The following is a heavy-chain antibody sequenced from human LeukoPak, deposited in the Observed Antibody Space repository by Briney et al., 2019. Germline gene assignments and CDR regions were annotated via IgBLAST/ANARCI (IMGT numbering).Heavy chain of an antibody. Sequence: ASVKVSCKASGYTFTSYGISWVRQAPGQGLEWMEWISAYNGNTNYAQKLQGRVTMTTDTSTSTAYMELRSLRSDDTAVYYCARDGGVVVPAAAPYHYYMDVWGKGTTVTVSS. D-gene: IGHD2-2*01. CDR2: ISAYNGNT. V-gene: IGHV1-18*01. CDR3: ARDGGVVVPAAAPYHYYMDV. J-gene: IGHJ6*03. CDR1: GYTFTSYG.